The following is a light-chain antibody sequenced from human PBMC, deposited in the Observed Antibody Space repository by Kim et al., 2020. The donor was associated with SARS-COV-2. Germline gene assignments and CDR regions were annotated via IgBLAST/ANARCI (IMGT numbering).Light chain of an antibody. CDR1: HSVAGK. Sequence: SPWERATLSCRASHSVAGKLAWYQQKPGQAPRLLIYGASVRATGIPARFSGSGSGTEFTLTISSLQSEDFAVYYCQEYNSWPALSFGGGTKVDIK. V-gene: IGKV3D-15*01. CDR3: QEYNSWPALS. J-gene: IGKJ4*01. CDR2: GAS.